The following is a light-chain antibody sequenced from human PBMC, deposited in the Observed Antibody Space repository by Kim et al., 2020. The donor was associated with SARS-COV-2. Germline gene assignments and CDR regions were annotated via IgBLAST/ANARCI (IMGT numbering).Light chain of an antibody. CDR2: NTR. V-gene: IGLV7-43*01. Sequence: PGGSGTLTCASSTRAVTRTYYPNWFQQKPGQEPRALIYNTRNKLAWTPARFAGSLLGGKAALTLSGVQPEDEAGYYCLLSSGGAWVFGGGTQLTVL. CDR3: LLSSGGAWV. J-gene: IGLJ3*02. CDR1: TRAVTRTYY.